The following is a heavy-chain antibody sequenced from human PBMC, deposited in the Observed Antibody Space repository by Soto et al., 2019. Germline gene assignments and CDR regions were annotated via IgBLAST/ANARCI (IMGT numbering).Heavy chain of an antibody. D-gene: IGHD3-16*01. Sequence: PGESLNISCQVSGYILTNWFIVFVRQMRGKFLEWMGIIYPGDSHARYIPSFQGQVTMSADNSIRIAYLKWNSLKASGTDIYYCARHGGKDDRRHLEFEYWGQRHMVIVSS. V-gene: IGHV5-51*01. CDR1: GYILTNWF. J-gene: IGHJ4*02. CDR3: ARHGGKDDRRHLEFEY. CDR2: IYPGDSHA.